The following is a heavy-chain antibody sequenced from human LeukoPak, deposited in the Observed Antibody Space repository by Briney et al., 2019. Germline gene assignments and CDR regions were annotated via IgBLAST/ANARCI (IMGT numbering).Heavy chain of an antibody. V-gene: IGHV3-23*01. CDR1: GFTFSSYA. Sequence: GGSLRLSCAASGFTFSSYAMSWVRQAPGKGLEWVSAISGSGGSTYYADSVKGRFTISRDNSKNTLYLQMNSLRAEDTAVYYCARGEYYYDSSGYYDYWGQGTLVTVSS. CDR3: ARGEYYYDSSGYYDY. J-gene: IGHJ4*02. CDR2: ISGSGGST. D-gene: IGHD3-22*01.